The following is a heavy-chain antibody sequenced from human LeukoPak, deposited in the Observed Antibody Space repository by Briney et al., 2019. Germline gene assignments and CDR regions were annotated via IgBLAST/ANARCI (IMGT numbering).Heavy chain of an antibody. CDR3: ARQHPDYGEGMDV. CDR2: IYYSGST. CDR1: GGSISNSSYY. Sequence: SETLSLTCTVSGGSISNSSYYWGWIRQPPGKGLEWIGSIYYSGSTYYNPSLKSRVTISVDTSKNQFSLKLSSVTAADTAVYYCARQHPDYGEGMDVWGQGTTVTVSS. V-gene: IGHV4-39*01. J-gene: IGHJ6*02. D-gene: IGHD4-17*01.